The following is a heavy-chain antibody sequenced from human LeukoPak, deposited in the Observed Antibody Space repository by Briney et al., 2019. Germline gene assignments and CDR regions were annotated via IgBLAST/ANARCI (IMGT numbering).Heavy chain of an antibody. CDR3: AKGSGASRPYYFDY. CDR2: IDGSSGST. J-gene: IGHJ4*02. Sequence: GGSLRLSCAASGFAFSGYVMSWVRQAPGKGLEWVSAIDGSSGSTYYADSVKGRFTISRDNSKNTLYLQMNSLRAEDTAVYYCAKGSGASRPYYFDYWGQGTLVTVPS. V-gene: IGHV3-23*01. D-gene: IGHD2-15*01. CDR1: GFAFSGYV.